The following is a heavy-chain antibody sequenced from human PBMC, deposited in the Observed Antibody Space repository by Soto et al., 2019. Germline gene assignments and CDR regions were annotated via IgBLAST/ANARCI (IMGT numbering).Heavy chain of an antibody. CDR2: IYHSGST. CDR1: GGSISSYY. V-gene: IGHV4-59*08. CDR3: ARRDSTGYYYY. J-gene: IGHJ4*02. Sequence: SETLSLTCTVSGGSISSYYWSWIRQPPGKGLEWIGFIYHSGSTNYNPSLKSRVTISVDTSKNQFSLKLNSVTAADTAMYYCARRDSTGYYYYWGQGILVTVS. D-gene: IGHD3-22*01.